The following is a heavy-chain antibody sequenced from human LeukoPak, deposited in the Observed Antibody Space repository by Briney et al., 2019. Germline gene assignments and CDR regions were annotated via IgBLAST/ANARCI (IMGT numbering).Heavy chain of an antibody. J-gene: IGHJ5*02. V-gene: IGHV3-30*18. D-gene: IGHD1-26*01. Sequence: GRSLRLSCAAPGFTFSSYGMHWVRQAPGKGLEWVAVISYDGSNKYYADSVKGRFTISRDNSKNTLYLQMNSLRAEDTAVYYCAKTIVGAAWFDPWGQGTLVTVSS. CDR3: AKTIVGAAWFDP. CDR2: ISYDGSNK. CDR1: GFTFSSYG.